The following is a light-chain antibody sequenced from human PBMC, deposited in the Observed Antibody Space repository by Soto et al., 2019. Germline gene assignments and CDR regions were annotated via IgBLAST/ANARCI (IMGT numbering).Light chain of an antibody. CDR1: NNDVGGYKY. CDR2: EVS. Sequence: QSALTQPPSASGSPEQSVTISCTGTNNDVGGYKYVSWYQQHPGKVPKLMMYEVSKRPSGVPDRFSGSKSGNTASLTVSGLQAEDEADYYCSSYTGSNDVVFGGGTKLTVL. J-gene: IGLJ2*01. CDR3: SSYTGSNDVV. V-gene: IGLV2-8*01.